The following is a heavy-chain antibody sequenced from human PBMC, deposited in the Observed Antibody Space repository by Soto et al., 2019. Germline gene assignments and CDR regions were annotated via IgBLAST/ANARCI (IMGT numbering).Heavy chain of an antibody. Sequence: PSETLSLTCSVSGDSLKNHYWAWIRHSPGKGLEWIGNIYDSGSTNYSPALKSRVSMSVDTSKNLFSLKMNSVTAADTAVYFCARTYCTTTACQAHGIDVWGQGTTVTVSS. D-gene: IGHD4-4*01. CDR3: ARTYCTTTACQAHGIDV. CDR1: GDSLKNHY. V-gene: IGHV4-59*11. CDR2: IYDSGST. J-gene: IGHJ6*02.